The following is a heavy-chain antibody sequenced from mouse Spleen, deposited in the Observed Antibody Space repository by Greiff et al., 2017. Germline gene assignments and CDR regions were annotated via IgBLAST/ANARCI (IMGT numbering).Heavy chain of an antibody. D-gene: IGHD2-1*01. Sequence: EVKLQESGPGLVKPSQSLSLTCTVTGYSITSDYAWNWIRQFPGNKLEWMGYISYSGSTSYNPSLKSRISITRDTSKNQFFLQLNSVTTEDTATYYCARSFYYGNPFAYWGQGTLVTVSA. J-gene: IGHJ3*01. CDR3: ARSFYYGNPFAY. V-gene: IGHV3-2*02. CDR2: ISYSGST. CDR1: GYSITSDYA.